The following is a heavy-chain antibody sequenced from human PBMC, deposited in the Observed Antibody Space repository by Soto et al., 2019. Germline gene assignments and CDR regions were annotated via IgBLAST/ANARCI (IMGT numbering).Heavy chain of an antibody. J-gene: IGHJ4*02. Sequence: KTSETLSLTCNVSGGSINSGGYYWGWIRQHPGKGLEWIGYIHYRGRTSYNPSLQSRVSISLDTSGHHFSMQLTSVTAADTAVYYCAREIESYHSGGYYSYYFDSWGQGTQVTVSS. V-gene: IGHV4-31*03. CDR3: AREIESYHSGGYYSYYFDS. CDR1: GGSINSGGYY. CDR2: IHYRGRT. D-gene: IGHD3-22*01.